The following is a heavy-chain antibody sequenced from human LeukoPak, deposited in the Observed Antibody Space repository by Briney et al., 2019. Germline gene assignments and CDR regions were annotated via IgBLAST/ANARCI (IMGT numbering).Heavy chain of an antibody. CDR1: GLSVSSHY. CDR3: ASSRIFGNAMDV. J-gene: IGHJ6*02. V-gene: IGHV3-53*01. D-gene: IGHD3-3*01. Sequence: GGSLRLSCAASGLSVSSHYMSWVRQAPGKGLEWVAVMHSVGSTDYADSVKGRLTISRDNSKNRVDLQVNSLRVEDTAVYYCASSRIFGNAMDVWGQGTTVTVSS. CDR2: MHSVGST.